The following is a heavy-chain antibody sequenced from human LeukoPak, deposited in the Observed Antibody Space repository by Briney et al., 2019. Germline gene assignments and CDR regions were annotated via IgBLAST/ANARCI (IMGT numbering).Heavy chain of an antibody. V-gene: IGHV3-23*01. D-gene: IGHD3-10*01. CDR1: GITLSNYG. J-gene: IGHJ4*02. Sequence: QAGGSLRLSCAVSGITLSNYGMSWVRQAPGKGLEWVAGISDSGGRTKYADSVKGRFTISRDNPKNTLYLQMNSLRAEDTAVYFCAKRGVVIRVILVGFHKEAYYFDSWRQGALVTVSS. CDR2: ISDSGGRT. CDR3: AKRGVVIRVILVGFHKEAYYFDS.